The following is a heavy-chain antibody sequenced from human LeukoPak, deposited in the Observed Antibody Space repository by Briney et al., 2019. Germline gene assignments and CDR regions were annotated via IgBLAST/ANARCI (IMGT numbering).Heavy chain of an antibody. J-gene: IGHJ5*02. D-gene: IGHD6-6*01. CDR1: GYGFTDYY. Sequence: ASLNVSCQASGYGFTDYYIHWIRQAPGQGLEWMGWINPSSGATIYAQKFQGRVTMTRDIFSTTAYMEINSLVSDDTAVYYCARGWQINSSGGFVDPWGQGTLVTVSS. V-gene: IGHV1-2*02. CDR2: INPSSGAT. CDR3: ARGWQINSSGGFVDP.